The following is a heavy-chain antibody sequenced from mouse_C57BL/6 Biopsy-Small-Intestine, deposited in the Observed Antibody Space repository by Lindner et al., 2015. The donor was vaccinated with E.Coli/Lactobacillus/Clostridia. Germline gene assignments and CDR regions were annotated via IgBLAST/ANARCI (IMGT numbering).Heavy chain of an antibody. J-gene: IGHJ2*01. D-gene: IGHD2-10*01. CDR1: GNSFTGYY. Sequence: VQLQESGPELVKPGASVKISCKASGNSFTGYYMHWVKQSHGNILDWIGYISPYNGLSSYNQKFKGKATLTVDTSSSTAYMELHSLTSEDSAVYFCTRPYFGAFDYWGQGTTLTVSS. CDR2: ISPYNGLS. V-gene: IGHV1-31*01. CDR3: TRPYFGAFDY.